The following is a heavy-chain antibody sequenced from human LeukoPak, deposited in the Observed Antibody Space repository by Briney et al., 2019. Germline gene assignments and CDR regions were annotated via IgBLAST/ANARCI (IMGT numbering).Heavy chain of an antibody. Sequence: GASVKVSCKASGYTFTVYYMHWVRQAPGQGLEWMGWINPNSGGTNYAQKFQGRVTMTRDTSISTAYMELSRLRSDDTAVYYCAKDREDILYSSGLDAFDIWGQGTMVTVSS. CDR2: INPNSGGT. CDR3: AKDREDILYSSGLDAFDI. V-gene: IGHV1-2*02. D-gene: IGHD6-19*01. CDR1: GYTFTVYY. J-gene: IGHJ3*02.